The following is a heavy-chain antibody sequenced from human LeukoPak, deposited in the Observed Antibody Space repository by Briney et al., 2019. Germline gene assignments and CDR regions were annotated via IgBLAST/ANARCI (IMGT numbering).Heavy chain of an antibody. CDR2: IYYSGST. V-gene: IGHV4-61*01. D-gene: IGHD1-26*01. CDR1: GGPISSSSYY. J-gene: IGHJ3*02. CDR3: AREGGSYYGDAFDI. Sequence: SETLSLTCTVSGGPISSSSYYWGWIRQPPGKGLEWIGYIYYSGSTNYNPSLKSRVTISVGTSKNQFSLKLSSVTAADTAVYYCAREGGSYYGDAFDIWGQGTMVTVSS.